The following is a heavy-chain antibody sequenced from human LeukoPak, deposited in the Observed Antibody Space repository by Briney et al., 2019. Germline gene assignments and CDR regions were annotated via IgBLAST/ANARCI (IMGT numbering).Heavy chain of an antibody. CDR2: ISSSGSTI. J-gene: IGHJ4*02. Sequence: GGSLRLSCAASGFTFSSYEMNWVRQAPGKGLEWVSYISSSGSTIYYADSVKGRFTISRDNAKNTVYLQMNSLRAEDTAVYYCARSLGSSGYRDYWGQGTLVTVSS. V-gene: IGHV3-48*03. CDR3: ARSLGSSGYRDY. D-gene: IGHD3-22*01. CDR1: GFTFSSYE.